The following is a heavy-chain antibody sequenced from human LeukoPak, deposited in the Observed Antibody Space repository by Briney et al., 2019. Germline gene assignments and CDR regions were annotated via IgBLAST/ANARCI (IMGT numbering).Heavy chain of an antibody. D-gene: IGHD6-13*01. J-gene: IGHJ4*02. CDR2: IYYSGTT. Sequence: SETLSLTCTVSGGSISSYYWNWIRQPPGKGLEWIGYIYYSGTTNYNPSLKSRVTISVDTSKNQFSLKLSSVTAADTAVYYCAGGVYIAAAQYGYWGQGTLVTVSS. CDR1: GGSISSYY. CDR3: AGGVYIAAAQYGY. V-gene: IGHV4-59*01.